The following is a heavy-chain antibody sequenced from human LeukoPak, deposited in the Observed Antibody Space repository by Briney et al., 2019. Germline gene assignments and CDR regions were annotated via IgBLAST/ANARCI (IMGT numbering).Heavy chain of an antibody. CDR1: GFTFSSYD. V-gene: IGHV3-13*01. CDR3: ARSYSGWSIDY. D-gene: IGHD6-19*01. CDR2: IGTAGDT. Sequence: GGSLRLSCAASGFTFSSYDMHWVRQATGKGLEWVSAIGTAGDTYYPGSVKGRFTISRENAKNSLYLQMNSLRAGDTAVYYCARSYSGWSIDYWGQGTLVTVSS. J-gene: IGHJ4*02.